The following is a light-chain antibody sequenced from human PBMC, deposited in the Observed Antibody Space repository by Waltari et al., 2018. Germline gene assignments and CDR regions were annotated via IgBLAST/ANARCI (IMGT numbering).Light chain of an antibody. Sequence: QSILAQPPSASGTPGQRVTISCSGNSSNIGRNTVNWYRQLPGAAPKLLIYLTNQRPSGVPDRFSGSKVGTSASLAISGLQSGDEADYYCAAWDNTLNGVLFGGGTKLTVL. CDR2: LTN. CDR3: AAWDNTLNGVL. V-gene: IGLV1-44*01. CDR1: SSNIGRNT. J-gene: IGLJ2*01.